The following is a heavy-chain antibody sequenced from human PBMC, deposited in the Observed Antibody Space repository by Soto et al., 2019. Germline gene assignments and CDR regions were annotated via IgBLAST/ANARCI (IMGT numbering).Heavy chain of an antibody. Sequence: QVQLVQSGAEVKKPGASVKVSCKASGYTFTSYGLSWVRQAPGQGLEWMGRISAYNYNTNYAQKLQGRVTMTTDTSTSTAYLELRSPRSDDPAVYYRARVVGDLGPWFDPRGQGTLVTVSS. CDR1: GYTFTSYG. CDR2: ISAYNYNT. V-gene: IGHV1-18*01. J-gene: IGHJ5*02. CDR3: ARVVGDLGPWFDP. D-gene: IGHD1-26*01.